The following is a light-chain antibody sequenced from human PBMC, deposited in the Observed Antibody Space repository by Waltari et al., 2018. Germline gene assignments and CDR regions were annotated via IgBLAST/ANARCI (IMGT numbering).Light chain of an antibody. CDR3: YSSDSTGLRV. Sequence: SYELTQPPSVSVSPGQTARITCSGHELPRKYAYWFQQKSGQAPRLVIYEDTKPPSGIPERFSGSSSGTVATLTITGAQVDDEADYYCYSSDSTGLRVFGGGTTVVVL. CDR1: ELPRKY. CDR2: EDT. J-gene: IGLJ1*01. V-gene: IGLV3-10*01.